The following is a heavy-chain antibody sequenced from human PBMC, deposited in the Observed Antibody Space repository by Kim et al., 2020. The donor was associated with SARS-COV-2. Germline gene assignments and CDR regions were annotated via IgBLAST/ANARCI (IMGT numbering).Heavy chain of an antibody. CDR2: ISTDESRT. CDR3: VKDCSRASCSVDYFDH. D-gene: IGHD2-2*01. V-gene: IGHV3-64D*08. Sequence: GGSLRLXCSTSGFTFSAYPIHWVRQAPGKGLEWLSTISTDESRTYYADSVKGRFTVSRDNSKSTLFLQMSSLRTEDTAVYFCVKDCSRASCSVDYFDHWGQGTLVTVPS. CDR1: GFTFSAYP. J-gene: IGHJ4*02.